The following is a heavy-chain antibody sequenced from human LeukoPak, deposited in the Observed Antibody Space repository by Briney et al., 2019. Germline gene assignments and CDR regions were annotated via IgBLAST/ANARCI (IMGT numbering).Heavy chain of an antibody. J-gene: IGHJ4*02. D-gene: IGHD1-7*01. CDR1: RYTFTSYG. Sequence: ASVKVSCKASRYTFTSYGISWVRQAPGQGPEWMGWISAYNGNTNYAQKIQGRVTMTADTSTSTAYMELRSLRSDDTAVYYCARVRNLVPREYWGQGTLVTVSS. V-gene: IGHV1-18*01. CDR3: ARVRNLVPREY. CDR2: ISAYNGNT.